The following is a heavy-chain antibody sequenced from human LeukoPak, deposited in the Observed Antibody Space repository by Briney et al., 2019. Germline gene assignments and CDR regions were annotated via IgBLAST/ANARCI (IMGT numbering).Heavy chain of an antibody. CDR2: INHSGST. V-gene: IGHV4-34*01. Sequence: PSETLSLTCAVYGGSFSGYYWSWIRQPPGKGLEWIGEINHSGSTNYNPSLKSRITISVDTSKKQFSLKLSSVTAAGMAVYYCARGVRGSSWGKGTMLTVS. CDR1: GGSFSGYY. D-gene: IGHD3-10*01. J-gene: IGHJ3*01. CDR3: ARGVRGSS.